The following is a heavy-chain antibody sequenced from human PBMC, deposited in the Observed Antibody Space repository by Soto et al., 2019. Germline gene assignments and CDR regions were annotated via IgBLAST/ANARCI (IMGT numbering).Heavy chain of an antibody. Sequence: EVQLVESGGGLVQPGGSLRLSCAASGFTFTDHFVDWVRQAPGKGLEWVGRSKNKANAYTTEYAASVKGRFSVSRDQSQKSVYLQMNSLKTEDTAVYYCARPHHLRVGFMPGDMDVWGQGTTVTVSS. CDR2: SKNKANAYTT. CDR1: GFTFTDHF. V-gene: IGHV3-72*01. D-gene: IGHD2-2*01. J-gene: IGHJ6*02. CDR3: ARPHHLRVGFMPGDMDV.